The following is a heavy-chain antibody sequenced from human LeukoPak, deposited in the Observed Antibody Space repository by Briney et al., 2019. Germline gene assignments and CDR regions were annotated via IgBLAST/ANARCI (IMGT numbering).Heavy chain of an antibody. V-gene: IGHV4-34*01. CDR1: GESFSGYY. D-gene: IGHD3-16*02. CDR2: INHSGST. CDR3: ARNDYVWGSYRLNWFDP. J-gene: IGHJ5*02. Sequence: TSETLSLTCAVYGESFSGYYWSWIRQPPGKGLEWIGEINHSGSTNYNPSLKSRVTISVDTSKNQFSLKLSSVTAADTAVYYCARNDYVWGSYRLNWFDPWGQGTLVTVSS.